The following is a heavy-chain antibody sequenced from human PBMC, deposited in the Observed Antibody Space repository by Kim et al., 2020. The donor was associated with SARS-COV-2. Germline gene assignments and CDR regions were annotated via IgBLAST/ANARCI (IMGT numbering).Heavy chain of an antibody. CDR1: GGSISSGGYY. Sequence: SETLSLTCTVSGGSISSGGYYWSWIRQHPGKGLEWIGYIYYSGSTYYNPSLKSRVTISVDTSKNQIALKLSSVTAADTAVYYCARVAAAGYWYFDLWGRGTLVTVSS. D-gene: IGHD6-13*01. CDR3: ARVAAAGYWYFDL. CDR2: IYYSGST. J-gene: IGHJ2*01. V-gene: IGHV4-31*03.